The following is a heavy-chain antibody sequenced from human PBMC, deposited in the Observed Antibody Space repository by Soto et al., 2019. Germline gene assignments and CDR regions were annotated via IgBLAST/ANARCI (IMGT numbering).Heavy chain of an antibody. Sequence: ASVKVSCKVSGYTLTELSMHWVRQAPGKGLEWMGGFDPEDGETIYAQKFQGRVTMTEDTSTDTAYMELSSLRSEDTAVYYCATARITMVRGVIITDWFDPWGQGTLVTVSS. CDR1: GYTLTELS. V-gene: IGHV1-24*01. D-gene: IGHD3-10*01. J-gene: IGHJ5*02. CDR3: ATARITMVRGVIITDWFDP. CDR2: FDPEDGET.